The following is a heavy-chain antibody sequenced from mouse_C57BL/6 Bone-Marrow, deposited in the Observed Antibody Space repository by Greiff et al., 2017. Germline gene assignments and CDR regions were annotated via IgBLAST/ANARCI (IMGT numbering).Heavy chain of an antibody. D-gene: IGHD2-2*01. V-gene: IGHV1-26*01. CDR2: INPNNGGT. CDR3: ARERSTMVTILYCDV. CDR1: GYTFTDYY. Sequence: EVQLQQSGPELVKPGASVKISCKASGYTFTDYYMNWVKQSHGKSLEWIGDINPNNGGTSYNQKFKGKATLTVDKSSSTAYMELRSLTSEDSAVYYCARERSTMVTILYCDVWGTGTTVTVSA. J-gene: IGHJ1*03.